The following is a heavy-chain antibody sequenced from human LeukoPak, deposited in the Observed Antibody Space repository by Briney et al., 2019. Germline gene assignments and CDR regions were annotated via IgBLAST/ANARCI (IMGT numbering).Heavy chain of an antibody. V-gene: IGHV3-30*02. CDR1: GFTFSSDA. Sequence: GRSLRLSCAASGFTFSSDAMHWVRQAPGKGLEWVAIILSDGSKTYYPDSVRGRFTISRDNSKNTLYLQMNSLRAEDTAVYYCAKGAGGNTINYFDFWGQGTLVTVSS. CDR3: AKGAGGNTINYFDF. D-gene: IGHD2-8*02. J-gene: IGHJ4*02. CDR2: ILSDGSKT.